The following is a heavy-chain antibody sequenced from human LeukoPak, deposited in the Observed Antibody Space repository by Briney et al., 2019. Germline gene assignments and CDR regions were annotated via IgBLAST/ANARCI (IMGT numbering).Heavy chain of an antibody. D-gene: IGHD5-18*01. CDR3: AGGDYTAMAPVDY. V-gene: IGHV3-30-3*01. J-gene: IGHJ4*02. CDR2: ISYDGSNK. CDR1: GFTFSSYA. Sequence: GGSLRLSCAASGFTFSSYAMHWVRQAPGKGLEWVAVISYDGSNKYYADSVKGRFTISRDNSKNTLYLQMNSLRAEDTAVYYCAGGDYTAMAPVDYWGQGTLVTVSS.